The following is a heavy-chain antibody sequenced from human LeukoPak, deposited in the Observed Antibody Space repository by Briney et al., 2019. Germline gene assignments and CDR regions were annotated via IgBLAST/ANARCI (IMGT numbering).Heavy chain of an antibody. V-gene: IGHV3-23*01. CDR1: GFTSSSYA. J-gene: IGHJ4*02. D-gene: IGHD3-22*01. CDR2: ISGSGGST. CDR3: AKETMIVVVITGDYFDY. Sequence: GGSLRLSCAASGFTSSSYAMSWVRQAPGKGLEWVSAISGSGGSTYYADSVKGRFTISRDNSKNTLYLQMNSLRAEDTAVYYCAKETMIVVVITGDYFDYWGQGTLVTVSS.